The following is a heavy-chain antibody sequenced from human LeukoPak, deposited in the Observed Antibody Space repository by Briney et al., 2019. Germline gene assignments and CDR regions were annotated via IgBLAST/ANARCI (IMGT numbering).Heavy chain of an antibody. Sequence: SVKVSCKASGGTFSSYAISWVRQAPGQGLEWMGGIIPIFGTANYAQKFQGRVTMTRNTSISTAYMELSSLRSEDTAVYYCARGIHSGTYRVSHYGMDVWGQGTTVTVSS. J-gene: IGHJ6*02. D-gene: IGHD1-26*01. V-gene: IGHV1-69*05. CDR2: IIPIFGTA. CDR1: GGTFSSYA. CDR3: ARGIHSGTYRVSHYGMDV.